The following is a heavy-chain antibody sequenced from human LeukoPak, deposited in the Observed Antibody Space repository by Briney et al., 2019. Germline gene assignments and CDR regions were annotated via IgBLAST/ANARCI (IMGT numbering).Heavy chain of an antibody. V-gene: IGHV4-59*01. J-gene: IGHJ6*02. CDR1: GGSISSYF. D-gene: IGHD3-10*01. CDR2: MYYSGST. CDR3: ARDRITMVRGVPRYYNGMDV. Sequence: SETLSLTCTVCGGSISSYFWSWIRQPPGKGLEWIGYMYYSGSTNYNPSLKSRVTMSVDTSKNQFSLKLSSVTAADTAVYYCARDRITMVRGVPRYYNGMDVWGQGTTVTVSS.